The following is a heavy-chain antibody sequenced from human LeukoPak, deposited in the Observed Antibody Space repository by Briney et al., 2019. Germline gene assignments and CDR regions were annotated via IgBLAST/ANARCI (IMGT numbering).Heavy chain of an antibody. V-gene: IGHV3-66*01. CDR1: GFTVSSKY. J-gene: IGHJ4*02. CDR3: ARDSGDYVGTGGD. CDR2: IYRDDNT. D-gene: IGHD4-17*01. Sequence: PGGSLRLSCAASGFTVSSKYMSWVRQAPGKGLEWVSTIYRDDNTHYADFVRGRFTISRDNSENTPYLQMNSLRVEDTAVYYCARDSGDYVGTGGDWGQGTLVMVSS.